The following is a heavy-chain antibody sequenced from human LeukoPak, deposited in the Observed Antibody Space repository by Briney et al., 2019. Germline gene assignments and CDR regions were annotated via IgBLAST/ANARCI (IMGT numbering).Heavy chain of an antibody. CDR1: GFTFSSYA. Sequence: GASLRLSCAASGFTFSSYAMSWVRQAPGKGLEWVSAISGSGGSTYYADSVKGRFTISRDNSKNTLYLQMNSLRAEDTAVYYCATLLVVPAAKGPYFDYWGQGTLVTVSS. D-gene: IGHD2-2*01. V-gene: IGHV3-23*01. J-gene: IGHJ4*02. CDR3: ATLLVVPAAKGPYFDY. CDR2: ISGSGGST.